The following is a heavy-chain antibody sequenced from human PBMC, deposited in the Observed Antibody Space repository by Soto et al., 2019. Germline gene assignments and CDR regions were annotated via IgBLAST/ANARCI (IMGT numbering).Heavy chain of an antibody. V-gene: IGHV1-69*01. D-gene: IGHD3-10*01. J-gene: IGHJ6*02. CDR2: IIPILGTA. Sequence: QVQLVQSGAEVKKPGSSVKVSCKASGGTFSSYAISWVRQAPGQGLEWMGGIIPILGTANYAQKFQGRVTITADESTSTAYMELSSLRSEDTAVYYCARGKTITMVRGVMTHYYYGMDVWGQGTTVTVSS. CDR3: ARGKTITMVRGVMTHYYYGMDV. CDR1: GGTFSSYA.